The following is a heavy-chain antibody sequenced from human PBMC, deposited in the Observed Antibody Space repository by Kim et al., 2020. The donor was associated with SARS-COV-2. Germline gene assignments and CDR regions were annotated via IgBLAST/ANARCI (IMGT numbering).Heavy chain of an antibody. V-gene: IGHV2-70*11. D-gene: IGHD1-7*01. Sequence: SGPTLVNPTQTLTLTCNFSGFSLGTGGMCVSWIRQPPGKALEWLARIDWDDTKYFSTSLKTRLTISKDTSKNQVVLTMTNMDPVDTATYYCARMVAGTTQDNWPEFDAGGQGSLVTVSS. CDR2: IDWDDTK. CDR1: GFSLGTGGMC. J-gene: IGHJ5*02. CDR3: ARMVAGTTQDNWPEFDA.